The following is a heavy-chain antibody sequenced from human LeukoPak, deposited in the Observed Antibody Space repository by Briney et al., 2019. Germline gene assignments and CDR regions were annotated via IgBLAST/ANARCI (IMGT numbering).Heavy chain of an antibody. V-gene: IGHV4-4*09. CDR2: IYTSGST. J-gene: IGHJ6*03. CDR1: GGSISSYY. CDR3: ARPHYYYYMDV. Sequence: SETLSLTCTVSGGSISSYYWSWIRQPPGKGLEWIGYIYTSGSTNYNPSLKSRVTISVDTSKNQFSLKLSSVTAADTAVYYCARPHYYYYMDVWGKGTTVTVSS.